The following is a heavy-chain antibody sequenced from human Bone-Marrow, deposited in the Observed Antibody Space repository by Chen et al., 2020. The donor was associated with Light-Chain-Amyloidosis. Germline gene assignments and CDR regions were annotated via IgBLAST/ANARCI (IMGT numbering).Heavy chain of an antibody. J-gene: IGHJ6*03. D-gene: IGHD6-19*01. Sequence: QVQLVESGGGVVQPGGSLRLSCLASGFTFSSYGMHWVRQATGKGLDWVAFIRYDGSNKYYADSVKGRFTISRDNSKNTLYLQMNSLRAEDTAVYYCAKDVDRRLGYYYYMDVWGKGTTVTVSS. V-gene: IGHV3-30*02. CDR3: AKDVDRRLGYYYYMDV. CDR1: GFTFSSYG. CDR2: IRYDGSNK.